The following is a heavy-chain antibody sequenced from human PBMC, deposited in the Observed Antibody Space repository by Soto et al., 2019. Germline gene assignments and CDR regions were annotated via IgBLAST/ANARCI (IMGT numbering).Heavy chain of an antibody. CDR1: GFTFSSYT. D-gene: IGHD1-1*01. J-gene: IGHJ6*02. Sequence: EVQLLESGGGLVQPGGSLRLSCAASGFTFSSYTMSWVRQAPGKGLEWVSAISGSGGSTYYADSVKGRFTISRDNSKNTLYLQMNSLRAEDTAVYYCAKDRGAGTMYVYYYYGMDVWGQGTTVTVSS. CDR2: ISGSGGST. V-gene: IGHV3-23*01. CDR3: AKDRGAGTMYVYYYYGMDV.